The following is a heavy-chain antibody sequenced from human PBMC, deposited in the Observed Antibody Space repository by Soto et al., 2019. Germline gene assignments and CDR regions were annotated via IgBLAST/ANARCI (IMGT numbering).Heavy chain of an antibody. CDR2: IYPGDSDT. J-gene: IGHJ4*02. V-gene: IGHV5-51*01. D-gene: IGHD3-22*01. CDR3: AKQDSYYSSRYYYVDH. CDR1: GYSFNTYW. Sequence: PGEALKISCKGSGYSFNTYWIGWVRQMPGKGLEWMGIIYPGDSDTRYSPSFQGQVTISADKSISTAYLQWSSLKASDTAMYHCAKQDSYYSSRYYYVDHWGQGTLVTVSS.